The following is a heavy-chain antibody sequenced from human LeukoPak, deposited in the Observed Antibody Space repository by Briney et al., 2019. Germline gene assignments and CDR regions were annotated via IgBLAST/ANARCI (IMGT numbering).Heavy chain of an antibody. V-gene: IGHV3-15*01. CDR1: GFTFSNAW. CDR3: TALVVVAATLLDY. CDR2: IKSKTDGRTT. J-gene: IGHJ4*02. D-gene: IGHD2-15*01. Sequence: GGSLRLSCAASGFTFSNAWMSWVRQAPGKGLEWVGRIKSKTDGRTTDYAAPVKGRFTISRDDSKNTLYLQMNSLKTEDTAVYYCTALVVVAATLLDYWGQGTLVTVSS.